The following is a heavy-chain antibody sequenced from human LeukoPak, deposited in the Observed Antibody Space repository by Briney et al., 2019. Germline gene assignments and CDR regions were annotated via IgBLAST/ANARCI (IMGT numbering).Heavy chain of an antibody. CDR3: ARSPTGYCSSTSCYTYAFDI. CDR2: IYTGGST. CDR1: GGSISSYY. Sequence: SETLSLTCTVSGGSISSYYWSWIRQPAGKGLEWIGRIYTGGSTNYNPSLKGRVTMSVDTSKNQFSLKLSSVTAADTAVYYCARSPTGYCSSTSCYTYAFDIWGQGTMVTVSS. V-gene: IGHV4-4*07. D-gene: IGHD2-2*02. J-gene: IGHJ3*02.